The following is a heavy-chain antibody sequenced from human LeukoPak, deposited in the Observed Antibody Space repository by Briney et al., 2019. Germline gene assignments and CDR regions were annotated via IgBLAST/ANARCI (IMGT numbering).Heavy chain of an antibody. CDR2: IIPIFGTA. V-gene: IGHV1-69*01. Sequence: ASVKVSCXASGGTFSSYAISWVRQAPGQGLEWMGGIIPIFGTANYAQKFQGRVTITADESTSTAYMELSRLGAVDTAVEYCARVLAGGPYSGQGALVTASS. CDR3: ARVLAGGPY. CDR1: GGTFSSYA. J-gene: IGHJ4*02. D-gene: IGHD3-16*01.